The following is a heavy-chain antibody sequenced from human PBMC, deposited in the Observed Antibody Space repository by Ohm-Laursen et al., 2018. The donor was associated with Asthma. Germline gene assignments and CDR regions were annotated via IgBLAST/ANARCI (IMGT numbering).Heavy chain of an antibody. CDR2: ISSDETYK. J-gene: IGHJ3*02. CDR1: GFTFSIYA. Sequence: SLRLSCAASGFTFSIYALHWVRQAPGKGLEWVAIISSDETYKNYANSVKGRFTISKDNSKNTLFLQMNSLRAEDTAVYYCARAPRGDWDAFDIWGQGTMVTVSS. D-gene: IGHD3/OR15-3a*01. CDR3: ARAPRGDWDAFDI. V-gene: IGHV3-30*04.